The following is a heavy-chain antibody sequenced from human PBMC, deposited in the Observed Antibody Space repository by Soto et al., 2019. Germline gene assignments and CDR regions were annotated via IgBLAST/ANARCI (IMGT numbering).Heavy chain of an antibody. V-gene: IGHV4-59*08. Sequence: SETLSLTCTFSGGSISSYYWSLIRQPPGKGLEWIGYIYYSGSTNYNPSLKSRVTISVDTSKNQFSLKLSSVTAADTAVYYCARHAPYCSGGSCYTLAFDIWGQGTMVTVSS. CDR2: IYYSGST. J-gene: IGHJ3*02. CDR3: ARHAPYCSGGSCYTLAFDI. CDR1: GGSISSYY. D-gene: IGHD2-15*01.